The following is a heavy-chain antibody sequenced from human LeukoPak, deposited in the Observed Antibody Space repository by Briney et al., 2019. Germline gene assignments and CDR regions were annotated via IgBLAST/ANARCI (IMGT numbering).Heavy chain of an antibody. CDR3: ARGENLYYYGSGRKYYFDY. V-gene: IGHV4-59*01. J-gene: IGHJ4*02. D-gene: IGHD3-10*01. CDR2: IYYSGST. CDR1: GGSISSYY. Sequence: SETLSLTCAVSGGSISSYYWSWIRQPPGKGLEWMGYIYYSGSTNYNPSLKSRVTISVDTSKNQFSLKLNSVTAADTAVYYCARGENLYYYGSGRKYYFDYWGQGTLVTVSS.